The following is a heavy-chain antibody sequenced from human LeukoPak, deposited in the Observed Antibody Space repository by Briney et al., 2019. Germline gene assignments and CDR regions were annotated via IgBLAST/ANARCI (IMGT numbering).Heavy chain of an antibody. CDR2: GYHSGST. J-gene: IGHJ3*02. Sequence: SETLSLTCTVSGYSISSRYYWGWIRQPTGKGLEWIGSGYHSGSTYYSPSLKSRVTISLDASKNQFSLKLSSVTAADTAVYYCARDVRLKYDAFDIWGQGTMVTVSS. V-gene: IGHV4-38-2*02. D-gene: IGHD1-1*01. CDR1: GYSISSRYY. CDR3: ARDVRLKYDAFDI.